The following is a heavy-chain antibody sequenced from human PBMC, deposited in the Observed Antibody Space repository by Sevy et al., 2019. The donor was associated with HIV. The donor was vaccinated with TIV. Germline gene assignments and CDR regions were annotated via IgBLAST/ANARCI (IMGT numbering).Heavy chain of an antibody. CDR3: ARDYQESHDFWSGHYFSYGMDV. Sequence: GGSLRLSCAASGFTFSSYSMNWVRQAPGKGLEWVSSISSSRSYIYYADSVKGRFTISRDNAKNSLYLQMNSLRAEDTAVYYCARDYQESHDFWSGHYFSYGMDVWGQGTTVTVSS. J-gene: IGHJ6*02. D-gene: IGHD3-3*01. V-gene: IGHV3-21*01. CDR1: GFTFSSYS. CDR2: ISSSRSYI.